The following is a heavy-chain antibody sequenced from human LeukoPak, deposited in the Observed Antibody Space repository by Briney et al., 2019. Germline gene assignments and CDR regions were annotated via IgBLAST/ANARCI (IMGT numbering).Heavy chain of an antibody. Sequence: KPSETLSLTCTVSGGSISSYYWSWIRQPPGKGLEWIGYIYYSGSTNYNPSLKSRVTISVDTSKNQFSLKLSSVTAADTAVYYCARGKGFDSKNWFDPWGQGTLVIVSS. CDR1: GGSISSYY. D-gene: IGHD3-9*01. V-gene: IGHV4-59*12. J-gene: IGHJ5*02. CDR2: IYYSGST. CDR3: ARGKGFDSKNWFDP.